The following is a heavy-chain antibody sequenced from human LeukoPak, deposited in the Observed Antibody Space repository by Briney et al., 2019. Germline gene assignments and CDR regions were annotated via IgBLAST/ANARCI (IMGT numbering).Heavy chain of an antibody. J-gene: IGHJ2*01. V-gene: IGHV1-8*03. CDR2: MNPNSGNT. D-gene: IGHD5-18*01. Sequence: GASVKVSCKASGYTFTSYDIDWVRQATGQGLEWMGWMNPNSGNTGYAQKFQGRVTITRNTSISTAYMELSSLRSEDTAVYYCARSGYSYDSAVYWNFDLWGRGTLVTVSS. CDR1: GYTFTSYD. CDR3: ARSGYSYDSAVYWNFDL.